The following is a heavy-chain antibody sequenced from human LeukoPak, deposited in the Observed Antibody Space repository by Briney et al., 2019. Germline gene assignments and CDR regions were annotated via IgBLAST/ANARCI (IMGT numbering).Heavy chain of an antibody. D-gene: IGHD3/OR15-3a*01. CDR3: ARRTGYYDGFDF. V-gene: IGHV4-59*01. Sequence: SETLSLTCTVSGGSISSYYWSWIRQPPGKGLELIGYIYYSGSTNYNPSLKSRVTISVDTSKNQFSLKLSSVTAADTAVYYCARRTGYYDGFDFWGQGTLVTVSS. CDR1: GGSISSYY. CDR2: IYYSGST. J-gene: IGHJ4*02.